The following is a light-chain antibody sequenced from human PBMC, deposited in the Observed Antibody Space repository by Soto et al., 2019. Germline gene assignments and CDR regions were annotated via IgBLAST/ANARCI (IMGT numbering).Light chain of an antibody. V-gene: IGKV1-39*01. CDR1: QPISNY. Sequence: DIQMTQSPSSLSASVGDRVTITCRASQPISNYLNWYQQKPGKAPKFLISAASTLQSGVPSRFSGYGSGTDFTLAISSLHPDDFATYYCQQSYTFPFTFCQGTKLDIK. J-gene: IGKJ2*01. CDR3: QQSYTFPFT. CDR2: AAS.